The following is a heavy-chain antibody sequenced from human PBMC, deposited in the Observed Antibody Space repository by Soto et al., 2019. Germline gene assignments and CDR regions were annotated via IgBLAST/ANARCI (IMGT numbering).Heavy chain of an antibody. Sequence: KSSETLSLTCTVSGGSISSYYWSWIRQPPGKGLEWIGYIYYSGSTNYNPSLKSRVTISVDTSKNQFSLKLSSVTAADTAVYYCARDNRDYYSYGMDVWGQGTTVTVSS. V-gene: IGHV4-59*01. CDR3: ARDNRDYYSYGMDV. J-gene: IGHJ6*02. CDR1: GGSISSYY. CDR2: IYYSGST.